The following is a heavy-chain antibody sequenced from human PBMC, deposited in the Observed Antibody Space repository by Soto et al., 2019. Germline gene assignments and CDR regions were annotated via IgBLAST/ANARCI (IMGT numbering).Heavy chain of an antibody. CDR3: AKGRIMTTVTTLHFDL. Sequence: EVQLVESGGGLVQPGRSLRLSCAASGFTFDDYAMHWVRQAPGKGLEWVSGISWNSGSIGYADSVKGRFTISRDNAKNSLYLQMNSLRAEDTALYYCAKGRIMTTVTTLHFDLWGRGTLVTVSS. D-gene: IGHD4-17*01. CDR2: ISWNSGSI. J-gene: IGHJ2*01. V-gene: IGHV3-9*01. CDR1: GFTFDDYA.